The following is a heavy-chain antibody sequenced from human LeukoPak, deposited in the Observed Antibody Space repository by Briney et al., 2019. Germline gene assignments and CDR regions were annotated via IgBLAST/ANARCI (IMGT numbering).Heavy chain of an antibody. CDR3: AKDSLGSSSWYYFDY. CDR2: IKSKTDGGTT. CDR1: GFTFSNAW. D-gene: IGHD6-13*01. V-gene: IGHV3-15*01. Sequence: GGSLRLSCAASGFTFSNAWMSWVRQAPGKGLEWVGRIKSKTDGGTTDYAAPVKGRFTISRDDSKNTLYLQMNSLKTEDTAVYYCAKDSLGSSSWYYFDYWGQGTLVTVSS. J-gene: IGHJ4*02.